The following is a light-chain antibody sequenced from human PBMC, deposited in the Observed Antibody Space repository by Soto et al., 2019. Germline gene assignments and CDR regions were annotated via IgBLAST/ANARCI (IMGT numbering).Light chain of an antibody. CDR2: AAS. Sequence: IQLTQSPSSLSASVGDRVTITCRASQGISSYLTWYQQKPGKAPKLLIYAASTLHSGVPSKFSGSGSGTDFTLTISSLQPEDFATYYCQQHANYPITFGGGTKVEI. CDR1: QGISSY. V-gene: IGKV1-9*01. J-gene: IGKJ4*01. CDR3: QQHANYPIT.